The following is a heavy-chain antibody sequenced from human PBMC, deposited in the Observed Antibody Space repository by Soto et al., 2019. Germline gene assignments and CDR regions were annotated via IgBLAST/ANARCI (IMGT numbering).Heavy chain of an antibody. V-gene: IGHV3-21*01. J-gene: IGHJ4*02. CDR2: MSSSGTYI. CDR3: ARGYYCDSSGCIDH. Sequence: EVQLVESGGGLVKPGGSLRLSCAASGFTFSSHSMNWVRQAPGRGLERVSSMSSSGTYIYYADSVKGRFTISRDNANNALCLQMHSLRADDTAVYYCARGYYCDSSGCIDHWGQGTLVTVSS. CDR1: GFTFSSHS. D-gene: IGHD3-22*01.